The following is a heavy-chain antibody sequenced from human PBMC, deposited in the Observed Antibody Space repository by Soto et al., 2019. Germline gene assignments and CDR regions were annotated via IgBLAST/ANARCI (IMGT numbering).Heavy chain of an antibody. CDR1: GFTFISYA. V-gene: IGHV3-23*01. D-gene: IGHD2-2*01. CDR3: AKRPLSIIRFDY. Sequence: GGSLRLSCAASGFTFISYAMSWVSRAPGKGLEWVSTISGSGANTFYADSVKGRFTISRDTSKNTLYLQMNSLRAEATAVYNRAKRPLSIIRFDYRGQGTLVTLSS. CDR2: ISGSGANT. J-gene: IGHJ4*02.